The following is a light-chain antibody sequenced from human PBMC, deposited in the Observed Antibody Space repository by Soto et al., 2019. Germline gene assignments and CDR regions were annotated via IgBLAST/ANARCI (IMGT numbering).Light chain of an antibody. CDR1: QTISSW. J-gene: IGKJ1*01. V-gene: IGKV1-5*03. CDR3: HHYNSYSEA. CDR2: KAS. Sequence: DIQITQSPSTLSGSVGDRVTITCRASQTISSWLAWYQQKPGKAPKLLIYKASTLKSGVPSRFSGSGSGTEFTLTISSLQPDDFATYYCHHYNSYSEAFGQGTKV.